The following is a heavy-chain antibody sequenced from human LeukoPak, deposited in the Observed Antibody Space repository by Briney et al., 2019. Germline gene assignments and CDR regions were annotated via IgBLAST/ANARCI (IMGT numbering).Heavy chain of an antibody. CDR3: ARVGVDSSGYYRPNYYYYYGMDV. J-gene: IGHJ6*02. D-gene: IGHD3-22*01. CDR1: GGTLSSYT. CDR2: IIPILGIA. Sequence: SVKVSCKASGGTLSSYTISWVRQAPGQGLEWMGRIIPILGIANYAQKFQGRVTITADKSTSTAYMELSSLRSEDTAVYYCARVGVDSSGYYRPNYYYYYGMDVWGQGTTVTVSS. V-gene: IGHV1-69*02.